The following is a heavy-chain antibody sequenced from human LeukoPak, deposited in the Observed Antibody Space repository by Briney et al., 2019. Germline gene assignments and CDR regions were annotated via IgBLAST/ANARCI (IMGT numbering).Heavy chain of an antibody. Sequence: PGGSLRLSCAASGFTFSSYAMSWVRQAPGKGLEWVSAISGSGGSTYYADSVKGRFTISRDNSKNTLYLQMNSLRAEDTAVYYCARGRGYSYGFFDYWGQGTLVTVSS. CDR1: GFTFSSYA. V-gene: IGHV3-23*01. CDR3: ARGRGYSYGFFDY. D-gene: IGHD5-18*01. J-gene: IGHJ4*02. CDR2: ISGSGGST.